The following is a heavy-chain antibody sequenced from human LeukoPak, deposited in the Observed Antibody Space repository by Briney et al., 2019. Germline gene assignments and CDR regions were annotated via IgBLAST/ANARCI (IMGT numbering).Heavy chain of an antibody. CDR3: AKDRNSYGLVDAFDI. J-gene: IGHJ3*02. V-gene: IGHV3-74*01. Sequence: GGSLRLSCEASGFTFSSYWMHWVRQAPGKGLVWVSRINSDGSSTSYADSVKGRFTISRDNAKNTLYLQMNSLRAEDTAVYYCAKDRNSYGLVDAFDIWGQGTMVTVSS. D-gene: IGHD5-18*01. CDR1: GFTFSSYW. CDR2: INSDGSST.